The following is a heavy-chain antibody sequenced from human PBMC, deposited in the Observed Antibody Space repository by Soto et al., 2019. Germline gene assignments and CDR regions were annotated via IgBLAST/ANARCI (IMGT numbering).Heavy chain of an antibody. J-gene: IGHJ6*03. D-gene: IGHD2-2*01. CDR2: IYYSGST. CDR1: GGSIRSSSYY. Sequence: SETLSLTCTVSGGSIRSSSYYWGWIRQPPGKGLEWIGSIYYSGSTYYSPSFQGQVTISADKSISTAYLQWSSLKASDTAMYYCGRSRIVVVPVAIDGAGTTLNYYYYYIDVWGKGTTVTVSS. V-gene: IGHV4-39*07. CDR3: GRSRIVVVPVAIDGAGTTLNYYYYYIDV.